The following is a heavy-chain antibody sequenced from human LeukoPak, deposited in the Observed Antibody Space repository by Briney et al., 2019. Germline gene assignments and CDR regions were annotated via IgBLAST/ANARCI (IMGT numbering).Heavy chain of an antibody. CDR1: GGTFGSYA. D-gene: IGHD4-17*01. CDR3: ATFGDYGTGFDY. Sequence: ASVKVSCKASGGTFGSYAISWVRQAPGQRPEWMGWITPNNGNTKYSQNLQGRVTMTTDTSTTTVYMELRSLRSDDTAVYYCATFGDYGTGFDYWGQGTLVTVSS. CDR2: ITPNNGNT. V-gene: IGHV1-18*01. J-gene: IGHJ4*02.